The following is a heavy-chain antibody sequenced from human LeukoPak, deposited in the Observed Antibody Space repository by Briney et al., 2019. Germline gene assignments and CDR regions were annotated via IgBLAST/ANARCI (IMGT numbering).Heavy chain of an antibody. J-gene: IGHJ4*02. CDR1: GGTFSSYA. D-gene: IGHD3-22*01. V-gene: IGHV1-69*04. CDR3: ARPARPYYYDSSGYED. CDR2: IIPILGIA. Sequence: AASVKVSCKASGGTFSSYAISWVRQAPGQGLEWMGRIIPILGIANYAQKFQGRVTITADKSTSTAYMELSSLRSEDTAVYYCARPARPYYYDSSGYEDWGQGTLVTVSS.